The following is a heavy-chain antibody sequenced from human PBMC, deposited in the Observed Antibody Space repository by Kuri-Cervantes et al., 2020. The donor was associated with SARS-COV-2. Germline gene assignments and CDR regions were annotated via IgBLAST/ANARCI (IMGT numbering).Heavy chain of an antibody. J-gene: IGHJ4*02. CDR1: GGTFNNYA. V-gene: IGHV1-69*13. Sequence: SVKVSCKASGGTFNNYAISWVRQAPGQGLEWMGGIIPVSTTPTYAQKFHGRVTLSADESTSTVYMELSCLTSEDTAMYYCACPHGYFDFWSGKTPFDNWGQGTLVTVSS. D-gene: IGHD3-3*01. CDR2: IIPVSTTP. CDR3: ACPHGYFDFWSGKTPFDN.